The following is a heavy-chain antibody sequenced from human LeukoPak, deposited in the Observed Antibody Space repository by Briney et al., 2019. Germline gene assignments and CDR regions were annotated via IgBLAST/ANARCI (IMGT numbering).Heavy chain of an antibody. J-gene: IGHJ5*02. CDR1: GFTFSSFG. CDR2: ISYDGSNK. D-gene: IGHD6-13*01. V-gene: IGHV3-30*18. CDR3: AKDGAGSWFVEAT. Sequence: GRSLRLSCAVSGFTFSSFGMQWVRQAPGKGLEWVALISYDGSNKHYADSVKGRFTISRDNPKNTLYLQMNGLRPEDTAVYYCAKDGAGSWFVEATWGQGTLVTVSS.